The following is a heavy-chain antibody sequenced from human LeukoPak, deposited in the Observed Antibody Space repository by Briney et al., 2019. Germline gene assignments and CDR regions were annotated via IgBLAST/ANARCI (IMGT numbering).Heavy chain of an antibody. Sequence: GGSLRLSCAASGFTVSSYDMSWVRQAPGKGLEWVSSINSGGSNKYYADSVKGRFTISRDNAKNSLFLQMNSLRAEDTAVYYCARVLRYCSGGNCYCGGLGYMDVWGKGTTVTISS. CDR1: GFTVSSYD. V-gene: IGHV3-11*01. J-gene: IGHJ6*03. D-gene: IGHD2-15*01. CDR3: ARVLRYCSGGNCYCGGLGYMDV. CDR2: INSGGSNK.